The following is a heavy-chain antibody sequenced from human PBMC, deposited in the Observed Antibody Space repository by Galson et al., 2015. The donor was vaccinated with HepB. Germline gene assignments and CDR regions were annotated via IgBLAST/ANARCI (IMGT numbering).Heavy chain of an antibody. Sequence: LSLTCTVSGGSISSYYWSWIRQPPGKGLEWIGYIYYSGSTNYNPSLKSRVTISVDTSKNQFSLKLSSVTAADTAVYYCARDRRLEFTMVPYGMDVWGQGTTVTVSS. D-gene: IGHD3-10*01. CDR1: GGSISSYY. V-gene: IGHV4-59*01. CDR2: IYYSGST. J-gene: IGHJ6*02. CDR3: ARDRRLEFTMVPYGMDV.